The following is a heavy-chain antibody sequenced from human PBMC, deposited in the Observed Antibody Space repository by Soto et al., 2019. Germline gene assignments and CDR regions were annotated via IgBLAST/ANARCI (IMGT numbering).Heavy chain of an antibody. V-gene: IGHV3-15*01. Sequence: GGSLRLSCAASGFTFSNAWMSWVRQAPGKGLEWVGRIKSKTDGGTTDYAAPVKGRFTISRDDSKNTLYLQMNSLKTEDTAVYYCTTDWDYYDSSGYYYSAYYYGMDVWGQGTTVTVSS. D-gene: IGHD3-22*01. CDR1: GFTFSNAW. CDR3: TTDWDYYDSSGYYYSAYYYGMDV. J-gene: IGHJ6*02. CDR2: IKSKTDGGTT.